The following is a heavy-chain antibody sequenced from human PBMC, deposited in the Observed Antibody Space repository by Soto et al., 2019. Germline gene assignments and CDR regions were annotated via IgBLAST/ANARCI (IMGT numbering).Heavy chain of an antibody. V-gene: IGHV3-33*01. D-gene: IGHD6-6*01. CDR1: GFTFSSYG. CDR2: IWYDGSNK. Sequence: QVQLVESGGGVVQPGRSLRLSCAASGFTFSSYGMHWVRQAPGKGLEWVAVIWYDGSNKYYADSVKGRFTISRDNSKNTLYLKMNSLRAEDTAVYYCAREGPYSSSSLDYWGRGTLVTVSS. CDR3: AREGPYSSSSLDY. J-gene: IGHJ4*02.